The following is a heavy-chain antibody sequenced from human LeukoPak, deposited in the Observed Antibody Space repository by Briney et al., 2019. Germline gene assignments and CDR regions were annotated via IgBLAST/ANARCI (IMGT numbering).Heavy chain of an antibody. Sequence: GGSLRLSCAASGFTFSSYSMNWVRQAPGKGLEWVSSISSSSSYIYYADSVKGRFTISRDNAKNSLYLQMNSLRAEDTAVYYCARDYYDSSGYYYAPGPFDYWGQGTLVTVSS. V-gene: IGHV3-21*01. CDR2: ISSSSSYI. D-gene: IGHD3-22*01. CDR3: ARDYYDSSGYYYAPGPFDY. CDR1: GFTFSSYS. J-gene: IGHJ4*02.